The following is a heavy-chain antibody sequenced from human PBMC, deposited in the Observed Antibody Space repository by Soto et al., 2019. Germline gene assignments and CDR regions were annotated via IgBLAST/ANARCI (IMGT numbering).Heavy chain of an antibody. CDR2: INYSGNT. V-gene: IGHV4-39*01. CDR3: ARYSIVGRRDSYYGMEL. J-gene: IGHJ6*02. Sequence: SETLCLTCTVSGGSISSSSYCWGWIRQPPGKGLEWIGSINYSGNTYYSSSLKSRVTISVDTSKIQFSLKLTSVTAADTAVYYCARYSIVGRRDSYYGMELWGQGPTVRVSS. CDR1: GGSISSSSYC. D-gene: IGHD6-6*01.